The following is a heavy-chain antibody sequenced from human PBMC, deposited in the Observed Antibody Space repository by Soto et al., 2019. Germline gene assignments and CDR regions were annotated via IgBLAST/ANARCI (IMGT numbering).Heavy chain of an antibody. Sequence: SSEPLPLTCTVSVGSISCYFWSFIRQPAGEGLDWIGRIYTSGSTNYNPSLKSRVTMSVDTSKNQFSLKLSSVTAADTAVYYCAREALPALYPRAVFDYWGQGTLVTVS. CDR3: AREALPALYPRAVFDY. J-gene: IGHJ4*02. CDR2: IYTSGST. V-gene: IGHV4-4*07. CDR1: VGSISCYF.